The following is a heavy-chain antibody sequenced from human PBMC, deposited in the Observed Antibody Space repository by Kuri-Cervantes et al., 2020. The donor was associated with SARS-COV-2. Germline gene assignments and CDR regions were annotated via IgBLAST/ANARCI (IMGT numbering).Heavy chain of an antibody. V-gene: IGHV3-30*18. CDR3: AKEEKVLRFLEWLGGMDV. D-gene: IGHD3-3*01. J-gene: IGHJ6*02. Sequence: GESRKSSCAASGFTFSSYGMHWVRQAPGKGLEWVAVISYDGSNKYYADSVKGRFTISRDNSKNTLYLQMNSLRAEDTAVYYCAKEEKVLRFLEWLGGMDVWGQGTTVTVSS. CDR2: ISYDGSNK. CDR1: GFTFSSYG.